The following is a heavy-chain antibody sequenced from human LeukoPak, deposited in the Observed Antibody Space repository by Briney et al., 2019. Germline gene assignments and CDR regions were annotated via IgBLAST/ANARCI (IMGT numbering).Heavy chain of an antibody. D-gene: IGHD2-2*01. CDR1: GGSISSYY. Sequence: SETLSLTCTVSGGSISSYYWSWIRQPAGKGLEWIGRIYTSGSTNYNPSLKSRVTMSVDTSKNQFSLKLSSVTAADTAVYYCARERCSSTSYYSDAFDIWGQGTMVTVSS. CDR2: IYTSGST. V-gene: IGHV4-4*07. J-gene: IGHJ3*02. CDR3: ARERCSSTSYYSDAFDI.